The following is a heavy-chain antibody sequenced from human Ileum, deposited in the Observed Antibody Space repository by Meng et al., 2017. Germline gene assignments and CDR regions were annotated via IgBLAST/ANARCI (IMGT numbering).Heavy chain of an antibody. J-gene: IGHJ4*02. D-gene: IGHD6-19*01. Sequence: QGQLPQSGPGLVKPSQTLLLSSVISGDSVSSPTAAWNWFRQSPSRGLEWLGRTYYRSKWYYEYAVSVKSRISVNPDTSKNQFSLQLNSVTPEDTAVYFCARENSGWFFWGQGALVTVSS. CDR1: GDSVSSPTAA. CDR3: ARENSGWFF. V-gene: IGHV6-1*01. CDR2: TYYRSKWYY.